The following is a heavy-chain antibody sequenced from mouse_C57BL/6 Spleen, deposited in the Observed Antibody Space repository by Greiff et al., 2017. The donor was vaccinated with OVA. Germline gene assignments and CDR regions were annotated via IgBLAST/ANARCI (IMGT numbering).Heavy chain of an antibody. CDR1: GYTFTDYN. CDR3: ARSGSYYSKGIAY. V-gene: IGHV1-18*01. CDR2: INPNNGGT. Sequence: EVQLQQSGPELVKPGASVKLPCKASGYTFTDYNMDWVKQSHGKSLEWIGDINPNNGGTIYNQKFKGKATLTVDKSSSTAYMELSSLTSDDTAVYYCARSGSYYSKGIAYWGQGTLVTVSA. D-gene: IGHD2-5*01. J-gene: IGHJ3*01.